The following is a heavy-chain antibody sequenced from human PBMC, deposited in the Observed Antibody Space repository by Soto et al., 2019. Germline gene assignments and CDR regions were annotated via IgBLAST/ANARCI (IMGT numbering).Heavy chain of an antibody. V-gene: IGHV3-48*03. CDR1: GFTFSSYE. Sequence: GGTLRLSCAASGFTFSSYEMYWVRQAPRKGLEWVSYISSSGSTIYYADSVKGRITISRDNAKNSLYLQMNSLRAEDTAVYYCLSASGIAARLFDYWGQGTLVSVSS. CDR3: LSASGIAARLFDY. CDR2: ISSSGSTI. D-gene: IGHD6-13*01. J-gene: IGHJ4*02.